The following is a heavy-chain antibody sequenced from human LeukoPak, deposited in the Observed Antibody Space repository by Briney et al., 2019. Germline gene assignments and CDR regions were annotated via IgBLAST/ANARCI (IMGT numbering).Heavy chain of an antibody. CDR3: ARAAYYYYYMDV. V-gene: IGHV4-39*07. Sequence: SETLSLTCTVPGGSISSSSYYWGWIRQPPGKGLEWIGSIYYSGSTYYNPSLKSRVTIPVDTSKNQFSLKLSSVTAADTAVYYCARAAYYYYYMDVWGKGTTVTVSS. CDR2: IYYSGST. CDR1: GGSISSSSYY. J-gene: IGHJ6*03.